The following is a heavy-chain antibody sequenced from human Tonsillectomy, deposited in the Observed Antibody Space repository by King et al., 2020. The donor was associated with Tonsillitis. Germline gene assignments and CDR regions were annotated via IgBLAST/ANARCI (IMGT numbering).Heavy chain of an antibody. Sequence: QLVQSGAEVKKPGSSVKVSCKASGGTFSSYSIRWVRQAPGQGLEWMGGIIPIFGTPNYAQKFKGRITITADESTSTVYMELSSLRSEDTDVYYCASFNRWLRIPRNTAEYFQHWGQGTLVTVSS. D-gene: IGHD5-24*01. CDR1: GGTFSSYS. CDR3: ASFNRWLRIPRNTAEYFQH. V-gene: IGHV1-69*12. J-gene: IGHJ1*01. CDR2: IIPIFGTP.